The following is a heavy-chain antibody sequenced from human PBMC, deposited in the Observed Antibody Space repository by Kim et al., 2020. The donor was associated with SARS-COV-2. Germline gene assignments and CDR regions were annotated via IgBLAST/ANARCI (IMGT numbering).Heavy chain of an antibody. CDR1: GFTFSDYY. CDR3: ARETVSSGQVDY. CDR2: ISSSGSTK. D-gene: IGHD3-22*01. Sequence: GGSLRLSCAASGFTFSDYYMSWIRQAPGKGLEWASYISSSGSTKYYADSVKGRFTISRDNAKNSLYQQMNSLRAEDTAVYYCARETVSSGQVDYWGQGTLVTVSS. V-gene: IGHV3-11*04. J-gene: IGHJ4*02.